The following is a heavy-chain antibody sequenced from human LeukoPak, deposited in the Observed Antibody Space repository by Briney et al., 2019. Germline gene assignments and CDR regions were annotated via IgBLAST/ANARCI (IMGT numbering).Heavy chain of an antibody. D-gene: IGHD3-22*01. V-gene: IGHV1-69*04. CDR2: SIPIFGIA. CDR1: GGTFCSYA. J-gene: IGHJ4*02. Sequence: ASEKISCNAFGGTFCSYAISWGRQAPGQGVEWRGRSIPIFGIANYAQKFQGRVTITADKSTSTAYMELSSLRSEDTAVYYCARWYYYDSSGSDYYFDYWGQGTLVTVSS. CDR3: ARWYYYDSSGSDYYFDY.